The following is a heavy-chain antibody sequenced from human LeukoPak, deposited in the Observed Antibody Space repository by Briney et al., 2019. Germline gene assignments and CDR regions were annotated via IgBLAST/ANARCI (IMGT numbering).Heavy chain of an antibody. J-gene: IGHJ6*03. V-gene: IGHV3-30*02. CDR3: AKDPGASVAGFYMDV. CDR1: GFTFRNYG. Sequence: GGSLRLSCAASGFTFRNYGMHWVRQATGKGLEWVSFIWSDGNNRFYADSVKGRFTISRDNSKNMLYLQMDTLRAEDTALYYCAKDPGASVAGFYMDVWGKGTTVIVSS. D-gene: IGHD2-8*02. CDR2: IWSDGNNR.